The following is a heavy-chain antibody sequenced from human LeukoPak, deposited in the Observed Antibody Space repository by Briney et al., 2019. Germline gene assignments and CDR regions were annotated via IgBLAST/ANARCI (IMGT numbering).Heavy chain of an antibody. CDR3: ARDRRGHYFDY. CDR1: GFTFSTYA. Sequence: PGGSLRLSCAASGFTFSTYAMTWVRQAPGKGLEWDSLISGTGGSTYYADSVKGRFTISRDNSKNTLYLQMNSLRAEDTAVYYCARDRRGHYFDYWGQGTLVTVSS. CDR2: ISGTGGST. J-gene: IGHJ4*02. V-gene: IGHV3-23*01. D-gene: IGHD3-10*01.